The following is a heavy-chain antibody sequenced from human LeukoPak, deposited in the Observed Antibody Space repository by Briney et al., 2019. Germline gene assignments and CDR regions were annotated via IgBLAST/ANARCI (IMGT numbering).Heavy chain of an antibody. J-gene: IGHJ4*02. D-gene: IGHD3-22*01. V-gene: IGHV4-31*03. CDR1: GGSISSGGYY. CDR2: IYYSGST. CDR3: ATGTYDSSGYYGLRFDY. Sequence: PSETLSLTCTVSGGSISSGGYYWSWIRQHPGKGLERIGYIYYSGSTYYNPSLKSRVTISVDTSKNQFSLKLSSVTAADTAVYYCATGTYDSSGYYGLRFDYWGQGTLVTVSS.